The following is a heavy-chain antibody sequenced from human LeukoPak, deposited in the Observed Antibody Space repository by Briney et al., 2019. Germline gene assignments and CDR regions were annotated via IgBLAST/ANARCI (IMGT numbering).Heavy chain of an antibody. CDR2: ISPSGGST. J-gene: IGHJ3*02. V-gene: IGHV1-46*01. CDR1: GYTFTSNY. Sequence: GASVKVSCKAFGYTFTSNYMHWVRQAPGQGPEWMGVISPSGGSTTYAQKFQGRVTLARDMSTSTDYLELSSLRSDDTAVYYCARGKIVGAPDDAFDIWGQGTMVTVSS. CDR3: ARGKIVGAPDDAFDI. D-gene: IGHD1-26*01.